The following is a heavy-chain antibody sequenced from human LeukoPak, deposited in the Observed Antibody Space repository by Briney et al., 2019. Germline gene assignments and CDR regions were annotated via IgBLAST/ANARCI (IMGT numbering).Heavy chain of an antibody. CDR3: ARDARRAFDI. V-gene: IGHV3-33*01. J-gene: IGHJ3*02. CDR1: GFTFSSHA. Sequence: GRSLRLSCAASGFTFSSHAINWVRQAPGKGLEWVAVIWYDGSERYYADSVKGRFTISRDNSRNTAYLQMNSLRVEDTAVYFCARDARRAFDIWGQGTMVTVSS. CDR2: IWYDGSER.